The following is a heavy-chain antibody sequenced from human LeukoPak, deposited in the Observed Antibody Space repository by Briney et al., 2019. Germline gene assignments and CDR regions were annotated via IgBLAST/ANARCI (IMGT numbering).Heavy chain of an antibody. Sequence: GESLKISCKASGYSFTTYWIGWVRQMPGKGLEWMGIIYPADSKTRYSPSFQGQVTISADKSITTAFLQWSSLKASDTAMYYCARHHVDCSGGRGYPDYYFDYGGQGTLVTVSS. J-gene: IGHJ4*02. CDR2: IYPADSKT. V-gene: IGHV5-51*01. CDR1: GYSFTTYW. CDR3: ARHHVDCSGGRGYPDYYFDY. D-gene: IGHD2-15*01.